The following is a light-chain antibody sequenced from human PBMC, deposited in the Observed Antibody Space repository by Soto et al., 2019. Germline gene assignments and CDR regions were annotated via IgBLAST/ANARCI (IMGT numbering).Light chain of an antibody. J-gene: IGKJ2*01. CDR2: GAS. V-gene: IGKV3-20*01. Sequence: EIVLTQSPGTLSLSPGERATLSCRASHSISSSYLAWYQQKPGQAPRLLIYGASSRATGIPDRFSGSGSGTDFTLTINRLEAEYFAVYYCQQYGGSPPYTFDQGTKLEIK. CDR1: HSISSSY. CDR3: QQYGGSPPYT.